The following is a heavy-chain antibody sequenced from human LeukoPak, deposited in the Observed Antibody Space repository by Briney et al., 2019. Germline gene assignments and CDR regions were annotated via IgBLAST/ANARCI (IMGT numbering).Heavy chain of an antibody. Sequence: SQTLSLTCTVSGGSISGGGYYWSWIRQHPGKGLEWVGYIYYSGSTYYNPSLKSRVTISVDTSKNQLSLKLSSVTAADTAVYYCTTVVPAALHFDYWGQGSLVTVSS. V-gene: IGHV4-31*03. CDR3: TTVVPAALHFDY. D-gene: IGHD2-2*01. J-gene: IGHJ4*02. CDR1: GGSISGGGYY. CDR2: IYYSGST.